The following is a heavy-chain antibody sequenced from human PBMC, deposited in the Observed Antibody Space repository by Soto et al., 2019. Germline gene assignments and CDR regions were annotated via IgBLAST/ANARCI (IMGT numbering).Heavy chain of an antibody. CDR3: VRGDSSSSGYLFYSMDL. D-gene: IGHD6-6*01. J-gene: IGHJ6*02. CDR1: GFAFRGYW. CDR2: IDDDGSNT. Sequence: GGSLRLSCAASGFAFRGYWMHWVRQVPGKGLVWVSRIDDDGSNTGYADSVKGRFAISRDNTRDTLYLRMNSLRAEDTAVYYCVRGDSSSSGYLFYSMDLWGQGTTVTVSS. V-gene: IGHV3-74*01.